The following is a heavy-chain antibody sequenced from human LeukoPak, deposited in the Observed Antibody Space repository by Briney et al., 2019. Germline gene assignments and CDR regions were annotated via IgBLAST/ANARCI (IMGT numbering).Heavy chain of an antibody. CDR2: IRYDGSNK. J-gene: IGHJ3*02. Sequence: GGSLRLSCAASGFTFSSYGMHWVRQAPGKGLEWVAFIRYDGSNKYYADSVKGRFTISRDNSKNTLYLQMNSLRAEDTAVYYCARDTRWFGGYPGAFDIWGQGTMVTVSS. D-gene: IGHD3-10*01. V-gene: IGHV3-30*02. CDR1: GFTFSSYG. CDR3: ARDTRWFGGYPGAFDI.